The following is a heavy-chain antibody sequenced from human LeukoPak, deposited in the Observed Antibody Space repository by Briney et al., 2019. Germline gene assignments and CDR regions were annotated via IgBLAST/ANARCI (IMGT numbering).Heavy chain of an antibody. CDR2: INPNSGGT. CDR3: AREDYYGSGSLPWFDP. V-gene: IGHV1-2*04. D-gene: IGHD3-10*01. Sequence: VKVSCKASGYTFTGYYMHWVRQAPGQGLEWMGWINPNSGGTNYAQKFQGWVTMTRDTSISTAYMELSRLRSDDTAVYYCAREDYYGSGSLPWFDPWGQGTLVTVSS. CDR1: GYTFTGYY. J-gene: IGHJ5*02.